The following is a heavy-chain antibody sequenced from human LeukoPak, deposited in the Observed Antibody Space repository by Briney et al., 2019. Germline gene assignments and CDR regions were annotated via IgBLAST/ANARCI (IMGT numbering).Heavy chain of an antibody. D-gene: IGHD2-15*01. V-gene: IGHV3-21*01. CDR3: ARDLRLGVDYYYYGMDV. CDR2: ISSSSSYI. CDR1: GFTFNNYA. J-gene: IGHJ6*02. Sequence: GGSLRLSCAASGFTFNNYALTWVRQTPGKGLEWVSSISSSSSYIYYADSVKGRFTISRDNAKNSLYLQMNSLRAEDTAVYYCARDLRLGVDYYYYGMDVWGQGTTVTVSS.